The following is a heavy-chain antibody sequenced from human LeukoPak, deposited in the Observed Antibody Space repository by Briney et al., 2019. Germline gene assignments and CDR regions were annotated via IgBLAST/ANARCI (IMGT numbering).Heavy chain of an antibody. D-gene: IGHD6-13*01. CDR3: ASGVIIATAGSLDY. J-gene: IGHJ4*02. CDR1: WFTLSSYS. CDR2: IGSGSRYK. Sequence: WGAPRLSCGAPWFTLSSYSMKWGRQAPGEGAGWGSCIGSGSRYKNYVDSVRGRFTISRDNAKNSLYLQMNSLRAEDTAVYFCASGVIIATAGSLDYWGQGTLVTVSS. V-gene: IGHV3-21*01.